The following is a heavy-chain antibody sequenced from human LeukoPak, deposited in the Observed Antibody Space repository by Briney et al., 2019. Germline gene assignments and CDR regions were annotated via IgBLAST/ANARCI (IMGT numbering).Heavy chain of an antibody. J-gene: IGHJ1*01. CDR3: ARANYDTTGYYFPEYFQH. Sequence: GASVKVSCKASGYTFTNYGISWVRQAPGQGLEWMGWISVYNGNTNYAQKLQGRVTMTTDTSTSTAYMELRSLRSDDTAVYYCARANYDTTGYYFPEYFQHWGQGTLVTVS. D-gene: IGHD3-22*01. CDR1: GYTFTNYG. CDR2: ISVYNGNT. V-gene: IGHV1-18*01.